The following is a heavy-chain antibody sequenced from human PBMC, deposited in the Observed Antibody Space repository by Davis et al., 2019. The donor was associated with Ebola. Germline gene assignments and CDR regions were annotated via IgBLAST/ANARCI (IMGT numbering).Heavy chain of an antibody. CDR2: IYYSGST. J-gene: IGHJ4*02. CDR3: ARHYDVFDS. CDR1: GGSISSYY. D-gene: IGHD3-16*01. Sequence: MPSETLSLTCTVSGGSISSYYWSWIRQPPGKGLEWIGYIYYSGSTNYNPSLKSRVTISVDTSKNQFSLKLSSVTAADTAVYYCARHYDVFDSWGQGALVTVSS. V-gene: IGHV4-59*08.